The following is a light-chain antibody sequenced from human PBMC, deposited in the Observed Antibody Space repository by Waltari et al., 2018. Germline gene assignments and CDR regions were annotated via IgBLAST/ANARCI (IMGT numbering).Light chain of an antibody. V-gene: IGLV2-8*01. CDR2: EVS. Sequence: QSALTQPPSASGSPGQSVTISRTGTSSDAGGYNYVSCYQQHSGKAPKLMIYEVSKRPSGVPDRFSGSKSGNTASLTVSGLQAEDEADYYCSSYAGSNNYVFGTGTKVTVL. CDR3: SSYAGSNNYV. CDR1: SSDAGGYNY. J-gene: IGLJ1*01.